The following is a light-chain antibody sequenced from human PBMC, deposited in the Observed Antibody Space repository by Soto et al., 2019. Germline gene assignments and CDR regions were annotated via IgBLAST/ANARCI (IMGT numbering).Light chain of an antibody. CDR2: KVH. CDR1: QSLMYRDGNTY. Sequence: AVMTQSPLSLPVTLGQSASIACESSQSLMYRDGNTYLNWFHQRPGQSPRRLIYKVHNRDSGVPHRFSGSGSGTDFTLEISGVEAEDVGVYYCMQATHWPYTFGQGTKLEIK. V-gene: IGKV2-30*01. CDR3: MQATHWPYT. J-gene: IGKJ2*01.